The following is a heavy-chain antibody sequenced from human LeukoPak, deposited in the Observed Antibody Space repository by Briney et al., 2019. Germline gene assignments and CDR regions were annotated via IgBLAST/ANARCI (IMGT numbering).Heavy chain of an antibody. Sequence: ASEKVSCKVSGYTLTELSMHWVRQAPGKGVEWMGGFDPEDGETIYAQKFQGRVTMTKDTSTDTAYMDLSSLRSEDTAVYYCATKLRGYSGYDSYWYFDLWGRGTLGTVSS. V-gene: IGHV1-24*01. CDR2: FDPEDGET. J-gene: IGHJ2*01. CDR1: GYTLTELS. D-gene: IGHD5-12*01. CDR3: ATKLRGYSGYDSYWYFDL.